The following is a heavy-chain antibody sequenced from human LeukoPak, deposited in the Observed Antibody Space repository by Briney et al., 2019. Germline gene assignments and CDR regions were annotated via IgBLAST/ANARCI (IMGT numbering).Heavy chain of an antibody. J-gene: IGHJ4*02. Sequence: SETLSLTCTVSGGSISSYYWSWIRQPPGKGLEWIGYIYYSGSTNYNPSLKSRVTISVDPSENHFSLNLSSVTAADTAVYYCARDAGVVVVPAAPIVWGQGTLVTVSS. CDR1: GGSISSYY. V-gene: IGHV4-59*12. D-gene: IGHD2-2*01. CDR2: IYYSGST. CDR3: ARDAGVVVVPAAPIV.